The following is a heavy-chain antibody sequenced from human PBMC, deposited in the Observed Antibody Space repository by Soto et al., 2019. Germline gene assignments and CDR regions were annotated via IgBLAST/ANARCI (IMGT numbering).Heavy chain of an antibody. Sequence: PGGSLRLSCAASGFTFSTYTMNWVRQTPGKGLEWVSSISSGGSYIFYADSVKGRFTISRDNAKNSLYLQMSSLRSEDTALYYCARAHYYVSGSLSDYWGKGTLVTVSS. CDR3: ARAHYYVSGSLSDY. V-gene: IGHV3-21*01. J-gene: IGHJ4*02. CDR1: GFTFSTYT. CDR2: ISSGGSYI. D-gene: IGHD3-10*01.